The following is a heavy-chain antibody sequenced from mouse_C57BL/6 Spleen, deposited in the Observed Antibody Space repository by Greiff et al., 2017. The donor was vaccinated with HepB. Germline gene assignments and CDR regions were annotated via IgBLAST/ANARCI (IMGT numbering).Heavy chain of an antibody. CDR1: GYTFTSYW. CDR3: ARQLGYAMDY. D-gene: IGHD4-1*02. V-gene: IGHV1-64*01. J-gene: IGHJ4*01. Sequence: QVQLKQPGAELVKPGASVKLSCKASGYTFTSYWMHWVKQRPGQGLEWIGMIHPNSGSTNYNEKFKSKATLTEDKSSSTAYMQLSSLTSEDSAVYYCARQLGYAMDYWGQGTSVTVSS. CDR2: IHPNSGST.